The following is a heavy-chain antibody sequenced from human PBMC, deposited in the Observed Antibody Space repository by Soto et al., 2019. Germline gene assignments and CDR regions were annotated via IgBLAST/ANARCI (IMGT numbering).Heavy chain of an antibody. D-gene: IGHD3-16*01. Sequence: ESGGGVVQPGTSLRLSCTASGFKFSYYGMHWVHQGPGKGLEWVAVIWYDGGRDYYSDSVEGRFTISRDNFKNTVYLEMNSLRVEDTAVYYCARGTSHFYYYMDVWGEGTTVTVSS. CDR1: GFKFSYYG. J-gene: IGHJ6*03. CDR2: IWYDGGRD. V-gene: IGHV3-33*01. CDR3: ARGTSHFYYYMDV.